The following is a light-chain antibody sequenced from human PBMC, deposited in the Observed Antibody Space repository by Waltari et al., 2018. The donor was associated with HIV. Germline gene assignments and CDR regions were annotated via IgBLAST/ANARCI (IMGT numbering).Light chain of an antibody. J-gene: IGLJ2*01. CDR2: RNN. CDR3: AAWDDSLNGVV. V-gene: IGLV1-44*01. CDR1: SSNIGSNT. Sequence: QSVLTQPPSASGTPGQRVTISCSASSSNIGSNTVNWYQQPPGTAPKLPIYRNNQRPSGVPDRFSGSKSGTSASLAISGLQSEDEADYYCAAWDDSLNGVVFGGGTKLTVL.